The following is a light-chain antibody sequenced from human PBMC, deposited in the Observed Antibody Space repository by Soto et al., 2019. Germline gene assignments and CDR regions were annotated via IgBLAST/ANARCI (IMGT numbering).Light chain of an antibody. J-gene: IGKJ2*01. CDR1: HNISSSY. V-gene: IGKV3-20*01. CDR2: CAS. Sequence: EVGWTQSPGTLSLSPGEGATLSCRARHNISSSYLAWYQQKPGQAPSILIYCASSRATGIPDRFSGSGSGTDFPLTVSRLEPEDFAVFYCQHYGTSMYTFGQGTRLDIK. CDR3: QHYGTSMYT.